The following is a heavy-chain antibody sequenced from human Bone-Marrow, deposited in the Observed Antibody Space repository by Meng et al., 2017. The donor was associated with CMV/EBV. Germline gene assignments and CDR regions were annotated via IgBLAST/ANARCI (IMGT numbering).Heavy chain of an antibody. CDR3: ANGPYDLQHLDEDYGDYSGGGAFDI. Sequence: GESLKISCAASGFTFSSYWMSWVRQAPGKGLEWVANIKQDGSEKYYVDSVKGRFTISRDNAKNSLYLQMNSLRAEDTAVYYCANGPYDLQHLDEDYGDYSGGGAFDIWGQGTVVTVSS. J-gene: IGHJ3*02. D-gene: IGHD4-17*01. CDR1: GFTFSSYW. CDR2: IKQDGSEK. V-gene: IGHV3-7*01.